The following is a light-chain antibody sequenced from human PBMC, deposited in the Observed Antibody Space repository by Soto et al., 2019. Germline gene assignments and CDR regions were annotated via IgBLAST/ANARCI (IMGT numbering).Light chain of an antibody. V-gene: IGKV3-20*01. CDR1: QSVTSSH. CDR2: GAS. Sequence: EIVLTQSPGSLSLSPRERATLSCRASQSVTSSHLAWYQQKPGQAPRLLIYGASRRATGIPDRFSGSGSGTDFARTISRLEPEDSAMYYWQQYGSSTYTFGQGTKVEIK. J-gene: IGKJ2*01. CDR3: QQYGSSTYT.